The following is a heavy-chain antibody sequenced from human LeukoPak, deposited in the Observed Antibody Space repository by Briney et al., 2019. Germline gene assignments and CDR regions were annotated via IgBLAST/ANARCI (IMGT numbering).Heavy chain of an antibody. V-gene: IGHV4-4*07. Sequence: SETLSLTCTDSGGSISSYYWSWIREPAGKGLEWIGRIYTSGSTNYNPSLKSRVTMSVDTSKNQFSLKPSSVTAADSAVYCCSRVGVAAADYWGQGTLVTVSS. CDR1: GGSISSYY. D-gene: IGHD6-13*01. CDR3: SRVGVAAADY. J-gene: IGHJ4*02. CDR2: IYTSGST.